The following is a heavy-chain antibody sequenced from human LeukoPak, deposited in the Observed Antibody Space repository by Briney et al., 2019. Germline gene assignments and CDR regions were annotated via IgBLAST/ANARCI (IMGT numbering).Heavy chain of an antibody. D-gene: IGHD5-18*01. J-gene: IGHJ4*02. V-gene: IGHV3-53*01. CDR2: IYSGGNT. CDR1: GFTVSSNY. Sequence: PGGSLRLSCAASGFTVSSNYMSWVRQAPGKGLQWVSVIYSGGNTYYADSVKGRFTISRDNSKNTLYLQMNSLRAEDTAVYYCARAITNYGYIFDYWGQGTLVTVSS. CDR3: ARAITNYGYIFDY.